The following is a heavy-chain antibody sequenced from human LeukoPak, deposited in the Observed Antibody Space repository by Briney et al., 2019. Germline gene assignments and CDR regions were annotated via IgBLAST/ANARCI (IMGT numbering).Heavy chain of an antibody. J-gene: IGHJ4*02. V-gene: IGHV3-23*01. Sequence: QTGGSLRLSCAASGFTFSSYAMNWVRQAPGKGLEWVSAITGSGGRTYYADSVKGRFTISRDNSKNTLYLQMNSLRAEDTAVYYCAKGVLITIFWHYFDYWGQGTLVTVSS. CDR2: ITGSGGRT. D-gene: IGHD3-9*01. CDR1: GFTFSSYA. CDR3: AKGVLITIFWHYFDY.